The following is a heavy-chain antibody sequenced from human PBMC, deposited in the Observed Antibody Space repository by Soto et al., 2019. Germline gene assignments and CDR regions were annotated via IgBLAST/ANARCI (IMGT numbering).Heavy chain of an antibody. J-gene: IGHJ6*03. CDR3: AGDTIFGVVIPYMDV. V-gene: IGHV3-21*01. CDR2: ISSSSSYI. CDR1: GFTFSSYS. D-gene: IGHD3-3*01. Sequence: GGSLRLSCAASGFTFSSYSMNWVRQAPGKGLEWVSSISSSSSYIYYADSVKGRFTISRDNAKNPLYLQMNSLRAEDTAVYYCAGDTIFGVVIPYMDVWGKGTTVTVSS.